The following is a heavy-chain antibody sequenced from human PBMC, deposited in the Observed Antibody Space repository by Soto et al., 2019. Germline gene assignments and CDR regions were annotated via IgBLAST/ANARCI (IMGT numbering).Heavy chain of an antibody. CDR1: GYTFTAYT. CDR2: INAGNGNT. D-gene: IGHD4-17*01. Sequence: QVQLVQSGAEVKKPGASVKVSCKASGYTFTAYTIHRGRQAPGQRLEWMGWINAGNGNTKYSQKFQGRITTARDTSASTAYMDLSSLRSEDTAVDYCAGELDYGFDSWGQGTLVTVSS. V-gene: IGHV1-3*01. J-gene: IGHJ4*02. CDR3: AGELDYGFDS.